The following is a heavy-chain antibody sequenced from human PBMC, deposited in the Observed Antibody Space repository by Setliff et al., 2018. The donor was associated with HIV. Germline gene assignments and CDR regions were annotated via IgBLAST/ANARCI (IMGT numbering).Heavy chain of an antibody. D-gene: IGHD3-10*01. CDR2: ISPNSGGT. CDR3: AKVGDYSGFGEFAALDS. Sequence: ASVKVSCQASGYSFTDYYRHWVRQAPGQGLEWVGRISPNSGGTNYAVKFQGRVTMTRDTSITTVYMEVSRLTFDDTAFYYCAKVGDYSGFGEFAALDSWGQGTLVTVSS. J-gene: IGHJ4*02. CDR1: GYSFTDYY. V-gene: IGHV1-2*06.